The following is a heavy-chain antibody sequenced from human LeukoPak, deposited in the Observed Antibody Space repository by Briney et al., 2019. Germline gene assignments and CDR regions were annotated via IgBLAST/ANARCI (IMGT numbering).Heavy chain of an antibody. V-gene: IGHV4-30-4*08. CDR1: GGSISSGAYY. CDR3: ARVYCSGDACYSLDY. CDR2: IYYSGTT. J-gene: IGHJ4*02. D-gene: IGHD2-15*01. Sequence: PSQTLSLTCTVSGGSISSGAYYWSWIRQPPGKGLEWIGYIYYSGTTYYNPSFKSRVTISVDTSKNQFSLKLSSVTATDTAVYYCARVYCSGDACYSLDYWGQGTLVTVSS.